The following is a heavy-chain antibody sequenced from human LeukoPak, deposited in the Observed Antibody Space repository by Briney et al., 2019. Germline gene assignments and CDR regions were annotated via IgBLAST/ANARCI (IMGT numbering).Heavy chain of an antibody. CDR1: GYTFTSSY. D-gene: IGHD6-19*01. V-gene: IGHV1-46*01. Sequence: ASVKVSCKASGYTFTSSYIHWVRPAPGQGLNGVGIINPRGGRTTYAQKFQGRVTMTRDTSTSTVYMELSGLRSEDTAIYYCARGLGGWEPYYFDYWGQGTLVTVSS. CDR2: INPRGGRT. CDR3: ARGLGGWEPYYFDY. J-gene: IGHJ4*02.